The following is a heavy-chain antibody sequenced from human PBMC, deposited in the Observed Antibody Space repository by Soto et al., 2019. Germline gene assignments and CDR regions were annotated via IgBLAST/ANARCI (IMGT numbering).Heavy chain of an antibody. CDR3: ARDPTVGYYGMDV. V-gene: IGHV3-33*01. CDR1: GFTFSSYG. D-gene: IGHD4-17*01. Sequence: PGGSLRLSCAASGFTFSSYGMHWVRQAPGKGLEWVAVIWYDGSNKYYADSVKGRFTISRDNSKNTLYLQMNSLRAEDTAVYYCARDPTVGYYGMDVWGQGTTVTVSS. CDR2: IWYDGSNK. J-gene: IGHJ6*02.